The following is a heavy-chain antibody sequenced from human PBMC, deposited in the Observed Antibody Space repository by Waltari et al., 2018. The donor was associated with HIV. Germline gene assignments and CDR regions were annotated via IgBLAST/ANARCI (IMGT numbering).Heavy chain of an antibody. V-gene: IGHV3-53*02. CDR2: IYSGGIT. Sequence: EVQLVETGGGLIQPGGSLRLSCAASGFIVSSNYMNWVRQAAGKRLEWGAGIYSGGITDYADSVKGRFTISRDNSKNTLDLQMNSLRAEDTAVYYCARALFGGSRGGYFDYWGQGTLVTVSS. CDR3: ARALFGGSRGGYFDY. CDR1: GFIVSSNY. D-gene: IGHD2-15*01. J-gene: IGHJ4*02.